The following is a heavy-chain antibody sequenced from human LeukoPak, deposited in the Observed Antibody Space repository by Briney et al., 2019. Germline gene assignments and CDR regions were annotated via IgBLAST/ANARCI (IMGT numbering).Heavy chain of an antibody. Sequence: SETLSLTCTDPGDTISSYYWSWIRQHPGKGLKWIGYIYYSGSTNYNPSLKSRVTISVDTSKNQFSLKLSSVTAADTAVYYCARGWVHPRYFDLWGRGTLVTVSS. V-gene: IGHV4-59*01. CDR2: IYYSGST. J-gene: IGHJ2*01. D-gene: IGHD1-1*01. CDR3: ARGWVHPRYFDL. CDR1: GDTISSYY.